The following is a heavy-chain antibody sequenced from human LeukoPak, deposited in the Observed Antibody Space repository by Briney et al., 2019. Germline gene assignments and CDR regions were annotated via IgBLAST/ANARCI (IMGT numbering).Heavy chain of an antibody. J-gene: IGHJ4*02. Sequence: ASVKVSCKASGYTFTSYYLHWVRQAPGQGLEWMGIINPSGGSTSYTQKFQGRVTMTRDMSTSTVYMELSSLRSEDTAVYYCARDSSSWSHDYWGQGTLVTVSS. D-gene: IGHD6-13*01. CDR1: GYTFTSYY. CDR2: INPSGGST. CDR3: ARDSSSWSHDY. V-gene: IGHV1-46*01.